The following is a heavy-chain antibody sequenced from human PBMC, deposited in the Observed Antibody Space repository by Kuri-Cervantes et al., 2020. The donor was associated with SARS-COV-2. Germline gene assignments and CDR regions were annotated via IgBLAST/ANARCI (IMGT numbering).Heavy chain of an antibody. Sequence: GESLKISCAAPGFNFNNFAMHWVRQAPGKGLEWVAVISYEGSVKYYADSLRGRFTVSRDFSKDTLYLQMNSLTSDDTAMYYCVRVRGLLWFGEGRNAFDIWGQGTMVTVSS. V-gene: IGHV3-30-3*01. CDR1: GFNFNNFA. CDR3: VRVRGLLWFGEGRNAFDI. CDR2: ISYEGSVK. J-gene: IGHJ3*02. D-gene: IGHD3-10*01.